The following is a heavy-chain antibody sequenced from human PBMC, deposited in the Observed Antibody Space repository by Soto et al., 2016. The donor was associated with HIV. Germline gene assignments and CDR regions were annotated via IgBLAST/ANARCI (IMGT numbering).Heavy chain of an antibody. D-gene: IGHD5-18*01. J-gene: IGHJ4*02. CDR3: ARGSLVDTAMVNPWD. V-gene: IGHV1-2*02. CDR1: GYAFTGYY. CDR2: INPNSGGT. Sequence: QVQLGQSGAEMKKPGASVKVSCKASGYAFTGYYMHWVRQAPGQGLEWMGWINPNSGGTNYAQKFQGRVTMTRDTSISTAYMELSRLTSGDTAVYYCARGSLVDTAMVNPWDWGQGTLLTVSS.